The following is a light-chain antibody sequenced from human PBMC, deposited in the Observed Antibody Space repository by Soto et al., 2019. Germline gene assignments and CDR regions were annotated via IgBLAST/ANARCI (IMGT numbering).Light chain of an antibody. V-gene: IGKV1-39*01. J-gene: IGKJ2*01. CDR2: AAS. CDR1: QSTSSY. CDR3: QQSSSTPRT. Sequence: DIQMTQSPFSLSASVGDRVTITCRASQSTSSYLNWYQQKPGKAPKLLIYAASSLQSGVPSRFSGSGSGTDFTLTITSLQPEDFATYYCQQSSSTPRTFGQGTKLEIK.